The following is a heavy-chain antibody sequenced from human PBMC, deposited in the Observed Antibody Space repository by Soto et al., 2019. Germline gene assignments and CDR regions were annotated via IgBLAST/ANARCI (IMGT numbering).Heavy chain of an antibody. J-gene: IGHJ6*02. Sequence: ASVKVSCKASGYTFTSYGISWVRQAPGQGLEWMGWISAYNGNTNYAQKLQGRVTMTTDTSTSTAYMELRSLRSDDTAVYYCARDRLIAMVRGGAAYYYYYGMDVWGQGTTVTVSS. CDR2: ISAYNGNT. D-gene: IGHD3-10*01. CDR1: GYTFTSYG. V-gene: IGHV1-18*01. CDR3: ARDRLIAMVRGGAAYYYYYGMDV.